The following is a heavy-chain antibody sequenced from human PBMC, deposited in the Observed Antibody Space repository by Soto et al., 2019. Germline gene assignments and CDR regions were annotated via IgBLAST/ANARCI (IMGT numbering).Heavy chain of an antibody. J-gene: IGHJ4*02. V-gene: IGHV3-23*01. CDR1: GFTFSSYA. CDR2: ISGSGGST. CDR3: AKDEYSSSVREFAIGY. Sequence: GGSLRLSCAASGFTFSSYAMSWVRQAPGKGLEWVSAISGSGGSTYYADSVKGRFTISRDNSKNTLYLQMSSLRAEDTAVYYCAKDEYSSSVREFAIGYWGQGTLVTVSS. D-gene: IGHD6-6*01.